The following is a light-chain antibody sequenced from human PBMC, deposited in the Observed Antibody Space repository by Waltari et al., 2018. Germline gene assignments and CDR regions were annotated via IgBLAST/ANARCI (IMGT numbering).Light chain of an antibody. V-gene: IGLV2-14*01. CDR2: EVS. J-gene: IGLJ2*01. Sequence: QSALTQPASVSGSPGQSITISCTGPSSDVGGYNYVSWYQQHPGKAPKLMIYEVSNRPSGVSNRFSGSKSGNTASLTISGLQPEDEADYYCSSYASTITVVFGGGTKLTVL. CDR3: SSYASTITVV. CDR1: SSDVGGYNY.